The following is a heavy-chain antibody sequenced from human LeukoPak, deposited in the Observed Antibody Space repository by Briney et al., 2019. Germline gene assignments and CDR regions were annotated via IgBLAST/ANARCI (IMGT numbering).Heavy chain of an antibody. V-gene: IGHV4-34*01. CDR1: GGSFSGYY. D-gene: IGHD3-10*01. CDR2: INHSGST. CDR3: ARVGSSSTPPSPKIDY. J-gene: IGHJ4*02. Sequence: SETLSLTCAVYGGSFSGYYWSWIRQPPGKGLEWIGEINHSGSTNYNPSLKSRVTISVDTSKNQFSLKLSSVTAADTAVYYCARVGSSSTPPSPKIDYWGQGTLVTVSS.